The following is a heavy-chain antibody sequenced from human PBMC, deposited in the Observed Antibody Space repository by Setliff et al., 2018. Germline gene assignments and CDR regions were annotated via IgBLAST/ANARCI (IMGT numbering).Heavy chain of an antibody. D-gene: IGHD2-2*01. CDR2: IYPGDSDA. CDR1: GYSFTSYR. Sequence: ESLKISCKGSGYSFTSYRIGWVRQMPGKGLEWMGIIYPGDSDARYSPSFLGKVTISADKSITTAYLQWTRLKASDTAMYYCARDRGFCSSTSCYPAFDIWGQGTMVTVSS. V-gene: IGHV5-51*01. CDR3: ARDRGFCSSTSCYPAFDI. J-gene: IGHJ3*02.